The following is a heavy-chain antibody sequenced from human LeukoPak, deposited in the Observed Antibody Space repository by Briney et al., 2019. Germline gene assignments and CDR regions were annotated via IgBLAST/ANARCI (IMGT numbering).Heavy chain of an antibody. D-gene: IGHD1-26*01. CDR1: GDSISSGSYY. CDR3: ARDQWGGTYIHDAFDI. J-gene: IGHJ3*02. CDR2: IYTSGST. V-gene: IGHV4-61*02. Sequence: SETLSLTCTVSGDSISSGSYYWSWIRQPAGKELEWIGRIYTSGSTNYNPSLKSRVTISVDTSKNQFSLKLSSVTAADTAVYYCARDQWGGTYIHDAFDIWGQGTMVTVSS.